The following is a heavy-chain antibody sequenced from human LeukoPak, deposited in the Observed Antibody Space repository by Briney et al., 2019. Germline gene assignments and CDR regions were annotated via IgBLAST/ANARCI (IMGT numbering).Heavy chain of an antibody. CDR1: GFTFSSYA. V-gene: IGHV3-30*04. CDR3: ARARATTVTSCFGY. CDR2: ISYDGSNK. J-gene: IGHJ4*02. Sequence: PGRSLRLSCAASGFTFSSYAMHWVRHAPGKGLECVAVISYDGSNKYYADSVKGRFTISRDNSKNTLYLQMNSLRAEDTAVYYCARARATTVTSCFGYWGQGTLVTVSS. D-gene: IGHD4-17*01.